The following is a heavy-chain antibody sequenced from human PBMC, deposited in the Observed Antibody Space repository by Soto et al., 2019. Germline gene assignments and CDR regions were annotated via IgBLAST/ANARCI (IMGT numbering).Heavy chain of an antibody. Sequence: QAQLVQSGAEVKKPGASVKVSCKASGYTFTSYDINWVRQAPGQGLEWLGWMDPNSGSTGYAQNFQGRVTMTRNISINTAHMELSSLRSEDTAVYYCARERKFDSLRKGLDVWGQGTTVTVSS. J-gene: IGHJ6*02. CDR3: ARERKFDSLRKGLDV. V-gene: IGHV1-8*01. CDR1: GYTFTSYD. CDR2: MDPNSGST. D-gene: IGHD3-3*01.